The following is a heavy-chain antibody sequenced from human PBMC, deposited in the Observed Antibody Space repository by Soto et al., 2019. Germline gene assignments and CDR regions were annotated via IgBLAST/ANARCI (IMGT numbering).Heavy chain of an antibody. CDR3: ERVETTRNPKLFF. CDR2: ISAYNGNT. Sequence: ASVKVSCKASGYTFTSYGISWVRQSPGQGLEWMGWISAYNGNTNYAQKLQGRVTMTTDTSTSTAYMELRSLRSDDTAVFYCERVETTRNPKLFFWGQGALVTVSS. D-gene: IGHD1-1*01. V-gene: IGHV1-18*01. CDR1: GYTFTSYG. J-gene: IGHJ4*02.